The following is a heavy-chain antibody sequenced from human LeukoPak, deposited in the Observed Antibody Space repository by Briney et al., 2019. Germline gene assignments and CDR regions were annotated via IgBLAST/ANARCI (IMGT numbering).Heavy chain of an antibody. CDR2: IKQDGSEK. D-gene: IGHD3-10*01. V-gene: IGHV3-7*01. CDR1: GFTFSSYW. CDR3: ARDRFRGVIDY. Sequence: GGSLRLSCAASGFTFSSYWMSWVRQAPGKGLEWVANIKQDGSEKYYVDSVKGRFTTSRDDAKNSLYLQMNSLRAEDTAVYYCARDRFRGVIDYWGQGTLVTVSS. J-gene: IGHJ4*02.